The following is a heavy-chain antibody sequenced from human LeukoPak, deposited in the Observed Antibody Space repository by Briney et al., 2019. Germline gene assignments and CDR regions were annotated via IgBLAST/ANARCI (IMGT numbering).Heavy chain of an antibody. J-gene: IGHJ4*02. Sequence: PGGSLRLSCAASGFTFSDYYMSWIRQAPGKGLEWISSIGSDTNYIYYADSVKGRFTISRDNAKNSLYLQMNSLRAEDTAVYYCARETTVDYWGQGTLVTVSS. CDR2: IGSDTNYI. V-gene: IGHV3-11*06. CDR3: ARETTVDY. CDR1: GFTFSDYY. D-gene: IGHD4-11*01.